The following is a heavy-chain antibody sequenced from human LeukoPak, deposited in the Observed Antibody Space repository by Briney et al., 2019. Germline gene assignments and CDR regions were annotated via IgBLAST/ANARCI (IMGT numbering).Heavy chain of an antibody. J-gene: IGHJ4*02. D-gene: IGHD6-13*01. Sequence: PGGSLRLSCAASGFTFNSYGMHWVRQAPGKGLEWVAVISYDGSNKYYADSVKGRFTISRDNSKSTLYLQMNSLRAEDTAVYYCAKDQDVAAAGTWGSIDYWGQGTLVTVSS. CDR2: ISYDGSNK. CDR3: AKDQDVAAAGTWGSIDY. V-gene: IGHV3-30*18. CDR1: GFTFNSYG.